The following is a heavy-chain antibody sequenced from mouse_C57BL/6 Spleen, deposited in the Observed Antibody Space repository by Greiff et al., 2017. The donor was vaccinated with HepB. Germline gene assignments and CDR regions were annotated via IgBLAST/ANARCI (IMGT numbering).Heavy chain of an antibody. Sequence: VQLQQPGAELVKPGASVKMSCKTSGYTFTSYWMHWVKQRPGQGLEWIGAIYPGNSDTSYNQKFKGKAKLTAVTSASTAYMELSSLTNEDSAVYYCTRGNYGSSFYWYFDVWGTGTTVTVSS. J-gene: IGHJ1*03. D-gene: IGHD1-1*01. V-gene: IGHV1-5*01. CDR2: IYPGNSDT. CDR1: GYTFTSYW. CDR3: TRGNYGSSFYWYFDV.